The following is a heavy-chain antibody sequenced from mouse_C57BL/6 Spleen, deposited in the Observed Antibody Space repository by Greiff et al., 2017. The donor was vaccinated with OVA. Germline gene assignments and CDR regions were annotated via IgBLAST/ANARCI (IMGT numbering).Heavy chain of an antibody. CDR3: ARRGRRTTVVAFDY. D-gene: IGHD1-1*01. CDR2: INPNNGGT. V-gene: IGHV1-26*01. CDR1: GYTFTDYY. Sequence: EVQLQQSGPELVKPGASVKISCKASGYTFTDYYMNWVKQSHGKSLEWIGDINPNNGGTSYNQKFKGKATLTVDKSSSTAYMELRSLTSEDSAVYYCARRGRRTTVVAFDYWGQGTTLTVSS. J-gene: IGHJ2*01.